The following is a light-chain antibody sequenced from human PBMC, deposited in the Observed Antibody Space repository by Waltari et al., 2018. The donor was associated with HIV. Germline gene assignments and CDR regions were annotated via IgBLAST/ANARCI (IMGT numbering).Light chain of an antibody. Sequence: QAVVTQEPSLTVSPGGTVTLTCGSSTGDVTSGHYPYWVQQKPGQAPRTLSYDTSNKHSWTPARFSASRLGGKAALTLSGAQPEDEAEYYCLLSYSGARVFGGGTKLTVL. V-gene: IGLV7-46*01. CDR1: TGDVTSGHY. J-gene: IGLJ3*02. CDR3: LLSYSGARV. CDR2: DTS.